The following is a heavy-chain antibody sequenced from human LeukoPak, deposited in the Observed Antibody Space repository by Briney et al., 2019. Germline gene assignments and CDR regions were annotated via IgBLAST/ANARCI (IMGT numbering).Heavy chain of an antibody. CDR3: ARHLNGGTHPLDN. D-gene: IGHD2-8*01. CDR1: GASMSGQH. V-gene: IGHV4-59*08. J-gene: IGHJ4*02. CDR2: IHYDGRT. Sequence: SETLSLTCTVSGASMSGQHWSWIRQAPGKGLEWLAWIHYDGRTNYNPSLKSRLSLSVDTSTNQFSLSLNSVTAADTAVYFCARHLNGGTHPLDNWGPGIRVIVSP.